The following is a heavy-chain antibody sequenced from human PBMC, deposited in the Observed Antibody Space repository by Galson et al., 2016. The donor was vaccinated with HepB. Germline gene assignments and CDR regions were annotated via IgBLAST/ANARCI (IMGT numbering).Heavy chain of an antibody. Sequence: SVKVSCKAPGYPFTSYDINWVRQATGQGLEWMGWMNPNSGDTDYAQKFQGRVTMTRDTSISTAYMELTSLRSEDTAVYYCARVQGRGFIMLNFWGQGTLVTVSS. J-gene: IGHJ1*01. CDR1: GYPFTSYD. V-gene: IGHV1-8*01. CDR3: ARVQGRGFIMLNF. D-gene: IGHD3-10*01. CDR2: MNPNSGDT.